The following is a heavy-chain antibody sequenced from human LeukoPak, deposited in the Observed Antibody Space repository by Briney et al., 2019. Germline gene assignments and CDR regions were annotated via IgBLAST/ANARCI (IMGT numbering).Heavy chain of an antibody. CDR1: GFTFSSYA. J-gene: IGHJ4*02. V-gene: IGHV3-23*01. CDR2: ISGSGGST. D-gene: IGHD3-3*01. CDR3: ATTARNPYDFWSGSTPYYFDY. Sequence: GGSLRLSCAASGFTFSSYAMSWVRQAPGKGLEWVSAISGSGGSTYYADSVKGRFTISRDNSKNTLYLQMNSLRAGDTAVYYCATTARNPYDFWSGSTPYYFDYWGQGTLVTVSS.